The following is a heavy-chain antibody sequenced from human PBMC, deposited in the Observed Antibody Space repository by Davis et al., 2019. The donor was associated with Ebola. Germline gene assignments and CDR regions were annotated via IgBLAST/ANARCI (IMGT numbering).Heavy chain of an antibody. CDR1: GGSISSYY. CDR2: IYTSGST. D-gene: IGHD6-19*01. V-gene: IGHV4-4*07. Sequence: PSETLSLTCTVSGGSISSYYWSWIRQPAGKGLEWIGRIYTSGSTNYNPSLKSRVTMSVDTSKNQFSLKLSSVTAADTAVYYCARDLEQWLVRTSGVRFDPWGQGTLVTVSS. J-gene: IGHJ5*02. CDR3: ARDLEQWLVRTSGVRFDP.